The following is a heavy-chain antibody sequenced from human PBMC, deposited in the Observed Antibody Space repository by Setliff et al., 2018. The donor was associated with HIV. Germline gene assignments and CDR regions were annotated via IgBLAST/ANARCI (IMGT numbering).Heavy chain of an antibody. V-gene: IGHV4-39*07. J-gene: IGHJ4*02. D-gene: IGHD3-3*01. CDR2: FYYTGTT. Sequence: SETLSLTCSVSDNSLNSHDFYWGWIRQPPGKGLEWIGNFYYTGTTYYNSSLKSRVTISVDTSKNQVSLKLTSMTAADTAIYYCTRGNYYNLWADPFDYWGQGTLVTVSS. CDR1: DNSLNSHDFY. CDR3: TRGNYYNLWADPFDY.